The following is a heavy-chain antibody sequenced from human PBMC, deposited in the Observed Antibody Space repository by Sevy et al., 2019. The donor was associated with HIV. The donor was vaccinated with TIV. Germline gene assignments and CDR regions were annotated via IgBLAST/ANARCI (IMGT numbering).Heavy chain of an antibody. CDR2: IWFDGSNI. Sequence: GGSLRLSCVASGFTFGSYGMLWVRQAPGKGLEWVADIWFDGSNIHYADSVRGRFTISRDNSKNTLSLQMSSLRAEDTAVYYCAREGTYLFDYRGQGTLVTVSS. V-gene: IGHV3-33*01. D-gene: IGHD3-10*01. CDR1: GFTFGSYG. CDR3: AREGTYLFDY. J-gene: IGHJ4*02.